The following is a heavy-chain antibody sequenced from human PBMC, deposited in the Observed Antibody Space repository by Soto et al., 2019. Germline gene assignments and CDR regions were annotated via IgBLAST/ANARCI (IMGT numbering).Heavy chain of an antibody. J-gene: IGHJ4*02. CDR2: NIPIFGTA. CDR3: AREYSSGWYYFDY. Sequence: SVKVSCKASGGTFSSYAISWVRQAPGQGLEWMGGNIPIFGTANYAQKFQGRVTITADESTSTAYMELSSLRSEDTAVYYCAREYSSGWYYFDYWGQGTLVTVSS. V-gene: IGHV1-69*13. D-gene: IGHD6-19*01. CDR1: GGTFSSYA.